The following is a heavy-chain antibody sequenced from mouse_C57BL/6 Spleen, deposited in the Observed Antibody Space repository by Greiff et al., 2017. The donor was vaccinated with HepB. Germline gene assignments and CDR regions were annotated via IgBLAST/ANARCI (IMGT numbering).Heavy chain of an antibody. CDR2: IDPSDSYT. D-gene: IGHD2-3*01. CDR3: ARMAPRYDGYYDWYFDV. Sequence: QVQLQQSGAELVMPGASVKLSCKASGYTFTSYWMHWVKQRPGQGLEWIGEIDPSDSYTNYNQKFKGKSTLTVDKSSSTAYMQLSSLTSEDSAVYYCARMAPRYDGYYDWYFDVWGTGTTVTVSS. V-gene: IGHV1-69*01. J-gene: IGHJ1*03. CDR1: GYTFTSYW.